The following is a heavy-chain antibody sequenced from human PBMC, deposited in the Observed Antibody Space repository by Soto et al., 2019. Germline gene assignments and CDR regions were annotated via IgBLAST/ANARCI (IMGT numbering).Heavy chain of an antibody. D-gene: IGHD3-10*01. J-gene: IGHJ5*02. CDR3: ARMIYYGSRNPNWFDP. CDR1: GYTFTSYD. V-gene: IGHV1-8*01. CDR2: MDPNTGHT. Sequence: ASVKLSCKASGYTFTSYDINWVRQATGQGLEWLGWMDPNTGHTGYAQKFQGRVSMTRDTSISTAYMELSSLTSEDTAVYYCARMIYYGSRNPNWFDPWGQASLVTVSS.